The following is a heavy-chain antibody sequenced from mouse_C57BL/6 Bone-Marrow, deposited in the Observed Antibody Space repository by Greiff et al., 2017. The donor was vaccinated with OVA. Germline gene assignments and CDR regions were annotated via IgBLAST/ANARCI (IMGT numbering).Heavy chain of an antibody. D-gene: IGHD1-1*01. V-gene: IGHV1-69*01. CDR2: IDPSDSYT. J-gene: IGHJ1*03. CDR3: ARDDYGSIKGWYFDV. CDR1: GYTFTSYW. Sequence: LQQSGAELVMPGASVKLSCKASGYTFTSYWMHWVKQRPGQGLEWIGEIDPSDSYTNYNQKFKGKSTLTVDKSSSTAYMQLSSLTSEDSAVYYCARDDYGSIKGWYFDVWGTGTTVTVSS.